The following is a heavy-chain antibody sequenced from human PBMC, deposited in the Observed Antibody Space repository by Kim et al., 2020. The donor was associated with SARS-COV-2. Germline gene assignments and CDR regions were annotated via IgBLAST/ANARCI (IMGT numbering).Heavy chain of an antibody. CDR3: ANDSPGLYGFDV. CDR1: GFSLTAGGVG. D-gene: IGHD2-21*02. Sequence: SGPTLVKPTQTLTLTCTFSGFSLTAGGVGVAWVRQPPGKALEWLALIYGTGEKRFNSSLMSRLTIAKDSSRNRVVLTLTKMGVLDTGTYYCANDSPGLYGFDVWGQGTTVTVSS. J-gene: IGHJ6*02. CDR2: IYGTGEK. V-gene: IGHV2-5*01.